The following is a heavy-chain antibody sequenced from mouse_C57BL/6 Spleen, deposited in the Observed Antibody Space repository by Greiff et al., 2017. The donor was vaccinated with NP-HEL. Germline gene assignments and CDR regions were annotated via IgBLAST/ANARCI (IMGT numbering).Heavy chain of an antibody. CDR3: ARGDGYYGLAWFAY. V-gene: IGHV1-82*01. J-gene: IGHJ3*01. CDR1: GYAFSSSW. CDR2: IYPGDGDT. D-gene: IGHD2-3*01. Sequence: VQLQQSGPELVKPGASVKISCKASGYAFSSSWMNWVKQRPGKGLEWIGRIYPGDGDTNYNGKFKGKATLTADKSSSTAYMQLSSLTSEDSAVYFCARGDGYYGLAWFAYWGQGTLVTVSA.